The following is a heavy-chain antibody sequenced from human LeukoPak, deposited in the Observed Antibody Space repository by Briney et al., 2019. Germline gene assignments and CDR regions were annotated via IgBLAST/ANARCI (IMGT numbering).Heavy chain of an antibody. V-gene: IGHV4-61*02. CDR3: ARVTGSYYYYYYMDV. CDR1: GGSISSGSYY. Sequence: SQTLSLTCTVSGGSISSGSYYWNWIRQPAGKGLEWIGRIYTSGSTNYNPSLKSRITISVDTSKKQFSLKLSSVTAADTAVYYCARVTGSYYYYYYMDVWGKGTTVTVSS. CDR2: IYTSGST. J-gene: IGHJ6*03. D-gene: IGHD3-10*01.